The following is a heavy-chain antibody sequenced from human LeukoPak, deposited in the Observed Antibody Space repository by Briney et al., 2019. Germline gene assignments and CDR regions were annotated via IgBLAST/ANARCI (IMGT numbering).Heavy chain of an antibody. Sequence: ASVKVCCKASGYTFTSYDISWVRQAPGQGLEWMGWISTYDGNTNYAQKLQGRVTMTTDTSTSTAYMELRSLRSDDTALYYCARSLGHYHYYMDVWGKGTTVTVSS. J-gene: IGHJ6*03. CDR3: ARSLGHYHYYMDV. CDR1: GYTFTSYD. D-gene: IGHD3-16*01. V-gene: IGHV1-18*01. CDR2: ISTYDGNT.